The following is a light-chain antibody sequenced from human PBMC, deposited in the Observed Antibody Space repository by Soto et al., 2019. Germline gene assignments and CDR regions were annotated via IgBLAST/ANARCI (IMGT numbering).Light chain of an antibody. V-gene: IGLV1-40*01. CDR1: SSNIGAAHD. CDR2: GNY. J-gene: IGLJ2*01. Sequence: QSVLTQPPSVSGAPGQRVTLSCIGSSSNIGAAHDVHWYQQLPGTAPKLLICGNYNRPSGVPDRFSGSRSGAAASLAITGLWAEDEADYYCQSYDSGLNVVFGGGTKLTVL. CDR3: QSYDSGLNVV.